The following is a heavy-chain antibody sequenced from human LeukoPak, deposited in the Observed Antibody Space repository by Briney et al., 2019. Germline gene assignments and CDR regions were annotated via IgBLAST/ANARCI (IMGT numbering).Heavy chain of an antibody. Sequence: PSETLSLTCTVSGGSISSSSYYWGWIRQPPGKGLEWIGSIYYSGSTYYNPSLKSRVTISVDTSKNQFSLKLSSVTAADTAVYYCARKTMYGDYAYFDYWGQGTLVTVSS. D-gene: IGHD4-17*01. CDR2: IYYSGST. J-gene: IGHJ4*02. CDR1: GGSISSSSYY. CDR3: ARKTMYGDYAYFDY. V-gene: IGHV4-39*07.